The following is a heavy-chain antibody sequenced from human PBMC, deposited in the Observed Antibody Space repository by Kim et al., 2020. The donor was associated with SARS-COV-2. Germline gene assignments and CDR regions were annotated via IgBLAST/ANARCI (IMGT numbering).Heavy chain of an antibody. Sequence: YPPSLKSRVTISVDTSKNQFSLKLSSVTAADTAVYYCARHYSSSWYWFDPWGQGTLVTVSS. CDR3: ARHYSSSWYWFDP. V-gene: IGHV4-59*08. J-gene: IGHJ5*02. D-gene: IGHD6-13*01.